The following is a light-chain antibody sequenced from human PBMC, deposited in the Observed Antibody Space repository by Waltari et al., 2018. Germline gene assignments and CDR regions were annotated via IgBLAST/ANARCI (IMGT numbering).Light chain of an antibody. CDR3: QQYNNWPQM. J-gene: IGKJ1*01. V-gene: IGKV3-15*01. Sequence: EIVMTQSPATLSVSPGERVTLSCRASERVSNSLAWYQQKLGQPPRLLVSRASTRATGIPDRFSASGSGTEFTLTIDSLQSEDFAVYICQQYNNWPQMFGRGTKVEIK. CDR1: ERVSNS. CDR2: RAS.